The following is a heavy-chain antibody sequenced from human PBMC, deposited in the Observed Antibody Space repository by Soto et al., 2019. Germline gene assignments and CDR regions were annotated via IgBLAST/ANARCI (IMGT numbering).Heavy chain of an antibody. J-gene: IGHJ4*02. CDR2: IWYDGNNK. CDR3: ARGLHSLFDY. D-gene: IGHD2-21*01. Sequence: GGSLRLSCAASGFTFSNYGMHWVRQAPGKGLEWVAVIWYDGNNKYYADSVKGRFTISRDNSNNTLYVQMTSLRAEYTAVYYCARGLHSLFDYWGQGTLVTVSS. V-gene: IGHV3-33*01. CDR1: GFTFSNYG.